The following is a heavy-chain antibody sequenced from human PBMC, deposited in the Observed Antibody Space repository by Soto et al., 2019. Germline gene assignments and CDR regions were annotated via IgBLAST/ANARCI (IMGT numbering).Heavy chain of an antibody. Sequence: SVKASSKASGGRISCYAMRWVRQGPEQGLEWMGGIIPIFGTANYEQKFQGRVTITADESTSTAYMELSSLRSEDTAVYYCARSSAGAAIMHLNYWGQGSLVSVNS. CDR2: IIPIFGTA. D-gene: IGHD2-2*02. V-gene: IGHV1-69*13. CDR1: GGRISCYA. CDR3: ARSSAGAAIMHLNY. J-gene: IGHJ4*02.